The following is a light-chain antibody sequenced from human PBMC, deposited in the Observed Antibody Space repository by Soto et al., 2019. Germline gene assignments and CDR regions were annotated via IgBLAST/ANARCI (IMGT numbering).Light chain of an antibody. V-gene: IGKV3-15*01. CDR2: GAS. Sequence: EIVMTQSPATLSVSPGERATLSCRASQSVGSNLAWYQQKPGQAPRLLIYGASTRATGIPARFSGSGSGTELTLTISSLQSEDFAIYFCQQYNNWPPDRTFGQGTKVAIK. CDR1: QSVGSN. J-gene: IGKJ1*01. CDR3: QQYNNWPPDRT.